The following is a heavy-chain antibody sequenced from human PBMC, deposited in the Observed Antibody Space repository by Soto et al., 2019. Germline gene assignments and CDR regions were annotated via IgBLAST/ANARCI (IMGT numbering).Heavy chain of an antibody. CDR2: IYYSGST. J-gene: IGHJ4*01. CDR3: ARSLYGDYGGYFDY. D-gene: IGHD4-17*01. Sequence: QVQLQESGPGLVKPSETLSLTCTVSGGSISSYYWSWIRQPPGKGLEWIGYIYYSGSTNYNPSLKSRVTIAVDTSKNQFSLKLSSVAAADTAVYYCARSLYGDYGGYFDYWGHGTLVTVSS. CDR1: GGSISSYY. V-gene: IGHV4-59*08.